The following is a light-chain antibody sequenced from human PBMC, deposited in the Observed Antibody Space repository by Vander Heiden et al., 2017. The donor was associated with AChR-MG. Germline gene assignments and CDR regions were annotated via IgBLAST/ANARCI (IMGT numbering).Light chain of an antibody. CDR1: RIGHLR. V-gene: IGLV3-21*02. J-gene: IGLJ3*02. Sequence: SYVLTQTSSVSVAPGQTASISGGGKRIGHLRVHWYLQRPVQAPIVLLFDDKDRPSGIPERFSGSNTGNTATLTISRVEPGDEADYFCQVWASDGDHSVFGGGTKLTVL. CDR2: DDK. CDR3: QVWASDGDHSV.